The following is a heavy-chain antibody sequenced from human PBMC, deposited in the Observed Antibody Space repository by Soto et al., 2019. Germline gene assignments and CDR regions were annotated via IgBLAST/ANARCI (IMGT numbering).Heavy chain of an antibody. Sequence: EVQLVESGGGLVQPGGSLRLSCAASGFTFSDHYMYWVRQAPGKGLEWVGRTRNKANSYTTEYAASVKGRFTISRDDSKISLYLQMNSLNTADTAVYYCARGGYCSSTSCHSDYYGMDVWGQGTTVTVSS. CDR2: TRNKANSYTT. CDR3: ARGGYCSSTSCHSDYYGMDV. CDR1: GFTFSDHY. V-gene: IGHV3-72*01. J-gene: IGHJ6*02. D-gene: IGHD2-2*01.